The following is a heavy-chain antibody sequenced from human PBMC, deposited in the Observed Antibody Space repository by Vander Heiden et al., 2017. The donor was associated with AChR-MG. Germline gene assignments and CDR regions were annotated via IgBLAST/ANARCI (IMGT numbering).Heavy chain of an antibody. CDR3: ARDGRGLYSSGWYAFFDY. Sequence: QVQLVESGRGLVKPGGSLRLSCAASGFPFSYYYRSWIRQAPGKGLEWVSYISSSGSTIYYADSVKGRFTISRDNAKNSLYLQMNSLRAEDTAVYYCARDGRGLYSSGWYAFFDYWGQGTLVTVSS. CDR2: ISSSGSTI. D-gene: IGHD6-19*01. CDR1: GFPFSYYY. J-gene: IGHJ4*02. V-gene: IGHV3-11*01.